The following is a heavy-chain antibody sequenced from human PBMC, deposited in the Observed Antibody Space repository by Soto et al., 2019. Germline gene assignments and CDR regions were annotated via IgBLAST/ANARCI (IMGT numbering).Heavy chain of an antibody. CDR1: GYSFTTYW. Sequence: PGESLKISCKGSGYSFTTYWIGCVRQMPGKGLGWMGIIYPGDSDTRYSPSFQGQVTISDDKSINTAYLHWSSLEASDTAIYYCARVDDVLTGYSSFDFDYWAQGTLVTVSS. V-gene: IGHV5-51*01. CDR2: IYPGDSDT. J-gene: IGHJ4*02. D-gene: IGHD3-9*01. CDR3: ARVDDVLTGYSSFDFDY.